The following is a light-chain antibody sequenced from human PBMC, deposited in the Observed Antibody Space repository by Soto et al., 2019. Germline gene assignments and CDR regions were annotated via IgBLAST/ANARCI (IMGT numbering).Light chain of an antibody. J-gene: IGKJ2*01. Sequence: DVVMTQSPLSLPVTLGQPASISCRSSQSLVYSDGNTYLNWFQQRPGQSPRRLISKVSNRDSGVPARFSGSGSGTDFTLQISRVEADDVGVYYCMQGTHWPVTFGQGTKLEIK. CDR3: MQGTHWPVT. CDR1: QSLVYSDGNTY. V-gene: IGKV2-30*01. CDR2: KVS.